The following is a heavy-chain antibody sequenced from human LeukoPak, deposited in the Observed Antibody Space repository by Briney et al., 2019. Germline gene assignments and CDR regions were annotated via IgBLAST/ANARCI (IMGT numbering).Heavy chain of an antibody. CDR2: ISYRGST. Sequence: SETLSLTCAVYGGSFSGYYWSWIRQPPGKGLEWIGYISYRGSTKYNPSLKSRVTISVDTSKNQFSLKLNSVMAADTAVYYCARGFDGVAGWFDPWGQGTLVTVSS. D-gene: IGHD3-9*01. CDR1: GGSFSGYY. J-gene: IGHJ5*02. CDR3: ARGFDGVAGWFDP. V-gene: IGHV4-59*01.